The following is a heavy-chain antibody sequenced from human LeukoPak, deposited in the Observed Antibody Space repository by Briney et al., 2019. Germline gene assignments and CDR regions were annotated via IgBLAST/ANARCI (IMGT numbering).Heavy chain of an antibody. J-gene: IGHJ5*02. CDR2: ISGSGGST. CDR1: GFTFSSYA. Sequence: GGSLRLSCAASGFTFSSYAMSWVRQAPGKGREWVSAISGSGGSTYYADSGKGRFTISRDNSKNTLYLQMNSLRAEDTAVYYCAKDLRDGNSDNWFDPWGQGTLVTVSS. CDR3: AKDLRDGNSDNWFDP. V-gene: IGHV3-23*01. D-gene: IGHD4-23*01.